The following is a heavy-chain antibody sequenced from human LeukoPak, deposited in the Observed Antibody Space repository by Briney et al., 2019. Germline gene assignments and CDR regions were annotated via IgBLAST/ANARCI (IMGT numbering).Heavy chain of an antibody. Sequence: GASVKVSCKASGYTFTSYDITWVRQAPGQGLEWMGWISAYNGNTNYVQKLQGRVTMTTDTSTSTAHMELTSLTSDDTAVYYCARNGAPGTAMVASDIWGQGTMVTVSS. V-gene: IGHV1-18*01. J-gene: IGHJ3*02. CDR2: ISAYNGNT. D-gene: IGHD5-18*01. CDR1: GYTFTSYD. CDR3: ARNGAPGTAMVASDI.